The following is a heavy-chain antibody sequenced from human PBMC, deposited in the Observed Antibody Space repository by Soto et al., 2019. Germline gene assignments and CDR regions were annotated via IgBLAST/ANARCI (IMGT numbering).Heavy chain of an antibody. CDR2: ISYDGSNK. V-gene: IGHV3-30-3*01. Sequence: GGSLRLSCAASGFTFSSYAMHWVRQAPGKGLEWVAVISYDGSNKYYADSVKGRFTISRDNSNNTLYLQMNSLRAEDTAVHYCARDQNSSGWPPYYWGQGTLVTVSS. CDR3: ARDQNSSGWPPYY. J-gene: IGHJ4*02. D-gene: IGHD6-19*01. CDR1: GFTFSSYA.